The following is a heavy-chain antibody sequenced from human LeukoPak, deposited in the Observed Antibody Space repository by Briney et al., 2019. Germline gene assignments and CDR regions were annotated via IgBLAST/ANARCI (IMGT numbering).Heavy chain of an antibody. CDR2: IIPNFGTA. V-gene: IGHV1-69*05. D-gene: IGHD3-10*01. CDR3: ARYAPFRPYYYCSGSPTPWF. J-gene: IGHJ4*02. Sequence: SVKLSCKASGGTFSSYAISWVRQAPGQRLEWMGGIIPNFGTANYAQKFQRRVTITTDESTSTAYMELSSLSSEHTAVYYCARYAPFRPYYYCSGSPTPWFWGRGTLVTVSS. CDR1: GGTFSSYA.